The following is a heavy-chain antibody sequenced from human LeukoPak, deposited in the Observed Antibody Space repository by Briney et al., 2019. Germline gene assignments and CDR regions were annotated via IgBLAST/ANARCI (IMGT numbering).Heavy chain of an antibody. CDR2: ISTSSGYV. Sequence: GGSLRLXCAASGFTFNSYIMNWVRQAPGKGLEWVSSISTSSGYVYYADSVKGRFTISRDNARNSLYLQMNSLRAEDTAVYYCARGGGTYLDAFDFWGQGTMVTVSS. CDR3: ARGGGTYLDAFDF. CDR1: GFTFNSYI. V-gene: IGHV3-21*01. J-gene: IGHJ3*01. D-gene: IGHD3-16*01.